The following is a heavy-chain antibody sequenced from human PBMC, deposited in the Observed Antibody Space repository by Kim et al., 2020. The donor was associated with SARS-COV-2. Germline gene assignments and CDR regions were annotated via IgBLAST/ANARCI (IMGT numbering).Heavy chain of an antibody. Sequence: GGSLRLSCAASGFTFSSYEMNWVRQAPGKGLEWVSYISSSGSTIYYADSVKGRFTISRDNAKNSLYLQMNSLRAEDTAVYYCARDLPRYYYDSSGEGLDYWGQGTLVTVSS. CDR1: GFTFSSYE. CDR3: ARDLPRYYYDSSGEGLDY. CDR2: ISSSGSTI. J-gene: IGHJ4*02. D-gene: IGHD3-22*01. V-gene: IGHV3-48*03.